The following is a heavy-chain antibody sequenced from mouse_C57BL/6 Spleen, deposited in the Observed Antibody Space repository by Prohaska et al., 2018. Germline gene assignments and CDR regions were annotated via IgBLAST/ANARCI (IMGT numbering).Heavy chain of an antibody. J-gene: IGHJ4*01. CDR3: ARETGTPMDY. CDR2: INPDSSTI. V-gene: IGHV4-1*01. D-gene: IGHD4-1*01. Sequence: EVKLLQSGGCLVQPGGSLKLSCSASGIDFSRYWMSWVRRAPGKGLEWIGEINPDSSTINYAPSLKDKFIISRDNAKNTLDLQMSKVRSEDTALYYCARETGTPMDYWGQGTSVTVSS. CDR1: GIDFSRYW.